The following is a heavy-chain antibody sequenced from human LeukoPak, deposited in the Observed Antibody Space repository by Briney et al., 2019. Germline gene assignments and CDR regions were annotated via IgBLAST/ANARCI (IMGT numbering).Heavy chain of an antibody. CDR3: ARVGYNGWNFEN. CDR1: GFTFSSYN. D-gene: IGHD5-12*01. V-gene: IGHV3-48*01. Sequence: GGSLRLPCAASGFTFSSYNMNWVRQAPGKGLEWVSYITSGGSTIYYADSVKGRFTISRDNAKNSLYLQMNSLRAEDTALYYCARVGYNGWNFENWGQGTLVTVSS. J-gene: IGHJ4*02. CDR2: ITSGGSTI.